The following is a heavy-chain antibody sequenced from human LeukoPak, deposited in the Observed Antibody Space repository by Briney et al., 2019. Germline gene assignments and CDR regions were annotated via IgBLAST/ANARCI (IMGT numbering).Heavy chain of an antibody. CDR1: GFTFSSYE. V-gene: IGHV3-48*03. CDR2: ISSCCSTR. J-gene: IGHJ4*02. Sequence: GGSLRLSCAASGFTFSSYEMNWVRQAPGKGLEWVSYISSCCSTRYYADSVKGRFTISRDNAKNSLYLQMNSLRAEDTGVYYCARDGSGWYDYWGQGILVTVSS. CDR3: ARDGSGWYDY. D-gene: IGHD6-19*01.